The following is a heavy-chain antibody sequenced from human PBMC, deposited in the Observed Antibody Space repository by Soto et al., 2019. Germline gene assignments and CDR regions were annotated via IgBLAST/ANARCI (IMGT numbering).Heavy chain of an antibody. D-gene: IGHD6-13*01. V-gene: IGHV3-7*01. CDR1: GFTFSSYW. Sequence: GGSLRLSCAASGFTFSSYWMSWVRQAPGKGLEWVANIKQDGSEKYYVDSVKGRFTISRDNAKNSLYLQMNSLRAEDTAVYYCARVGGSSWYGSGMDVWGQGTTVTVSS. CDR2: IKQDGSEK. CDR3: ARVGGSSWYGSGMDV. J-gene: IGHJ6*02.